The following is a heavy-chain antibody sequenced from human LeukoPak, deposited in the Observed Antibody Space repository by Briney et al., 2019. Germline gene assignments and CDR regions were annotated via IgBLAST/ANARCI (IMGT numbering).Heavy chain of an antibody. CDR3: ASASSHRTAAGGDY. CDR2: IDKHGNGK. D-gene: IGHD6-13*01. J-gene: IGHJ4*02. V-gene: IGHV3-7*01. Sequence: GGSLRLSCVASGFTFSTSWVTWVRQAPGTGLEWAANIDKHGNGKYYVDSVKGRFTISRDNAKNTLYLQMSSLRVEDTAVYYCASASSHRTAAGGDYWGQGTLVTVST. CDR1: GFTFSTSW.